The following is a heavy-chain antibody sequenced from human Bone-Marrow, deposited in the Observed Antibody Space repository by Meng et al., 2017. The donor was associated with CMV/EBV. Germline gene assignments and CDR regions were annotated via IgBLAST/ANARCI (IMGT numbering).Heavy chain of an antibody. CDR2: ILYDGSNE. V-gene: IGHV3-30*03. D-gene: IGHD6-6*01. J-gene: IGHJ4*02. CDR3: ARLTSPGDY. CDR1: GFTFSSFG. Sequence: GGSLRLSCAASGFTFSSFGMHWVRQAPGKGLEWVAFILYDGSNEYYADSVKGRFIIFRDNSKNTLYLQMNSLRAEDTAVYYCARLTSPGDYWGQGTLVTVSS.